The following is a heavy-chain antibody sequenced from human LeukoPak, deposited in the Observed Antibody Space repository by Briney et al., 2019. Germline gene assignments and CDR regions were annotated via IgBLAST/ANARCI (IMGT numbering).Heavy chain of an antibody. CDR2: FDPEDGET. Sequence: ASVKVSCKVSGYXLTELSIHWVRQAPGKGLEWMGGFDPEDGETIYAQKFQGRVTMTEDTSTDTAYMELSSLRSEDTAVYYCATADQWLGFDYWGQGTLVTASS. CDR3: ATADQWLGFDY. CDR1: GYXLTELS. V-gene: IGHV1-24*01. J-gene: IGHJ4*02. D-gene: IGHD6-19*01.